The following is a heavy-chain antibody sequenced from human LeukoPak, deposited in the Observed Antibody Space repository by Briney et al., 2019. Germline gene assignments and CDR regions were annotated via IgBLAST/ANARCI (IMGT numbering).Heavy chain of an antibody. CDR2: INPNTGAT. CDR3: ARDQTGDGFDC. V-gene: IGHV1-2*02. CDR1: GYTFTNYF. Sequence: ASVKVSCKASGYTFTNYFMHWVRQAPGQGLEWMGWINPNTGATNYAQKFQGRITMTRDTSISTVYMELSRLRSDDTAVYYCARDQTGDGFDCWGQGTLVTVSS. J-gene: IGHJ4*02. D-gene: IGHD7-27*01.